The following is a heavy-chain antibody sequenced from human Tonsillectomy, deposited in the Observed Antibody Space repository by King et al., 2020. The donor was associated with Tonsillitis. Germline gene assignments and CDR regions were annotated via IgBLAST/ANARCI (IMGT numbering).Heavy chain of an antibody. J-gene: IGHJ5*02. Sequence: VQLVESGAEVRKPGASVKVSWKSSGYTFVRYSITWVRQAPGQGLEWMGCINPYNGDPKYAQKFQGRVTMPTDTSTTTAYMELRGLTSDDTSVYYCARGVARVGGMGPWGPGTLVTVSS. CDR2: INPYNGDP. CDR3: ARGVARVGGMGP. V-gene: IGHV1-18*04. CDR1: GYTFVRYS. D-gene: IGHD5-12*01.